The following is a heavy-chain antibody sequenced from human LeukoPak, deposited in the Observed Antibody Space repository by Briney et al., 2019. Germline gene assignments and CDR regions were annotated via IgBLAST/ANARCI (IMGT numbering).Heavy chain of an antibody. J-gene: IGHJ4*02. CDR1: GGSFSGYY. V-gene: IGHV4-34*01. Sequence: SETLSLTCAVSGGSFSGYYWTWIRQPPGKGLEWIGEINHSGGANYNPSLKSRVTISLDTSKNQFSLKLSSVTAADTAVYYCARSGDTYYYDSSGRFDYWGQGTLVTVSS. D-gene: IGHD3-22*01. CDR3: ARSGDTYYYDSSGRFDY. CDR2: INHSGGA.